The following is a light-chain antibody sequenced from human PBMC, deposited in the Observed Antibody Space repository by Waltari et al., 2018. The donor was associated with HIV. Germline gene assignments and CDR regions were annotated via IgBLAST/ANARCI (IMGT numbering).Light chain of an antibody. Sequence: QVVVTQEPSLSVSPGGTVTVTCASVTGSVSKNHYTHWIQLKPGQAPRTLIDDTEKRHPGTPGRFAGSLIGGRAALMLAGALPDDEADYYCLLSYSGVRVFGGGTKLTV. J-gene: IGLJ3*02. CDR3: LLSYSGVRV. CDR1: TGSVSKNHY. CDR2: DTE. V-gene: IGLV7-46*01.